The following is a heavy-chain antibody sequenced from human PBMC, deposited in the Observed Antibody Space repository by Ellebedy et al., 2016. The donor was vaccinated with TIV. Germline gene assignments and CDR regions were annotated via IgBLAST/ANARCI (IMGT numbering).Heavy chain of an antibody. J-gene: IGHJ6*02. V-gene: IGHV4-31*03. Sequence: LRLSCTVSGGSISSGGYYWSWIRQHPGKGLEWIGYIYYSGSTYYNPSLKSRVTISVDTSKNQFSLKLSSVTAADTAVYYCARDYAPQNYDILTGYYPYYYGMDVWGQGTTVTVSS. CDR1: GGSISSGGYY. CDR2: IYYSGST. D-gene: IGHD3-9*01. CDR3: ARDYAPQNYDILTGYYPYYYGMDV.